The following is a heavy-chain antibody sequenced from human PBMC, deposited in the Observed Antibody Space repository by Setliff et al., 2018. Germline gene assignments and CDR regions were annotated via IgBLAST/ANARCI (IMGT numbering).Heavy chain of an antibody. CDR1: GASISDYY. V-gene: IGHV4-4*07. CDR2: VSASGST. CDR3: ARERTIFGILVISGWFDP. J-gene: IGHJ5*02. D-gene: IGHD3-3*01. Sequence: ALETLSLTCTVSGASISDYYWTWIRQPAGKELEWIGRVSASGSTTYNPSLKSRVTMSVDTSRNQISLNLTSVTAADTAMYYCARERTIFGILVISGWFDPWGQGTVVTVS.